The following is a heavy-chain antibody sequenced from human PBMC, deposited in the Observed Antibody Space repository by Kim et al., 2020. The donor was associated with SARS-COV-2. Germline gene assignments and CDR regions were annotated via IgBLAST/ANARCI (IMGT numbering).Heavy chain of an antibody. Sequence: GGSLRLSCAASGFTFSSYGMHWVRQAPGKGLEWVAVISYDGSNKYYADSVKGRFTISRDNSKNTLYLQMNSLRAEDTAVYYCAKDSAFHSSEEGDFDYWGQGTLVTVSS. J-gene: IGHJ4*02. CDR3: AKDSAFHSSEEGDFDY. V-gene: IGHV3-30*18. CDR1: GFTFSSYG. D-gene: IGHD3-22*01. CDR2: ISYDGSNK.